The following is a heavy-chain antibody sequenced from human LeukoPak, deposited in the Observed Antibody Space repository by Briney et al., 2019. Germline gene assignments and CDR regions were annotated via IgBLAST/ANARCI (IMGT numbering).Heavy chain of an antibody. CDR1: GYTLTGYY. V-gene: IGHV1-2*02. CDR2: INPNSGGT. Sequence: ASVKVSCKASGYTLTGYYMHWVRQAPGQGLEWMGWINPNSGGTNYAQKFQGRVTMTRDTSISTAYMELSRLRSDDTAVYYCARDQLFAAAGTALGYWGQGTLVTVSS. J-gene: IGHJ4*02. D-gene: IGHD6-13*01. CDR3: ARDQLFAAAGTALGY.